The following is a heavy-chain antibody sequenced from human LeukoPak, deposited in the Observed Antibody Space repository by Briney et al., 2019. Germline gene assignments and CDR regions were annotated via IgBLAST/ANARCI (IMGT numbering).Heavy chain of an antibody. J-gene: IGHJ4*02. D-gene: IGHD6-13*01. V-gene: IGHV3-23*01. CDR1: GFTFSSYA. CDR2: ISGSGGST. Sequence: GGSLRLTCAASGFTFSSYAMSWVRQAPGKGLEWVSAISGSGGSTYYADSVKGRFTISRDNSKNTLYLQMNSLRAEDTAVYYCAKTPGYSSSWYDYWGQGTLVTVSS. CDR3: AKTPGYSSSWYDY.